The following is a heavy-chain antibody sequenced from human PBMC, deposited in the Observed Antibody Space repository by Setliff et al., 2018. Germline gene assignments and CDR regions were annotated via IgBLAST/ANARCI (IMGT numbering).Heavy chain of an antibody. V-gene: IGHV4-59*11. D-gene: IGHD1-7*01. J-gene: IGHJ6*02. Sequence: SETLSLTCTVSGGSISSHYWSWIRQPPGKGLEWIGSIYYSGSTNYNPSLKSRVTISVDTSKNQFSLKLSSVTAADTAVYYCARFTGTTPYYYGMDVWGQGITVTVSS. CDR2: IYYSGST. CDR3: ARFTGTTPYYYGMDV. CDR1: GGSISSHY.